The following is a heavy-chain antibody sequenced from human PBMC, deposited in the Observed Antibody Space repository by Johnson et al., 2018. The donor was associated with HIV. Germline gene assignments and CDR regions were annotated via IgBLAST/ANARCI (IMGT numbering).Heavy chain of an antibody. CDR1: GFTFSSYG. J-gene: IGHJ3*02. CDR3: AKVVRELGMYRPTNDAFDI. Sequence: QVQLVESGGGVVQPGRSLRLSCAASGFTFSSYGMHWVRQAPGKGLEWVAVISYDGSNKYYADSVKGRFTISRDNSKNTLYLQMNSLRAEDTAVYYCAKVVRELGMYRPTNDAFDIWGQGTMVTVSS. CDR2: ISYDGSNK. D-gene: IGHD7-27*01. V-gene: IGHV3-30*18.